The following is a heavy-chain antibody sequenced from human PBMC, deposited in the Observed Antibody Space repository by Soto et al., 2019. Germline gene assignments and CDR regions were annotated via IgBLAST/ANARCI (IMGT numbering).Heavy chain of an antibody. CDR1: GYTFTGYY. J-gene: IGHJ6*02. V-gene: IGHV1-2*04. Sequence: ASVKVSCKASGYTFTGYYMHWVRQAPGQGLEWMGWINPNSGGTNYAQKFQGWVTMTRDTSISTAYMELSRLRSDDTAVYYCARDTIAVAGKGYYYGMDVWGQGTTVTVSS. D-gene: IGHD6-19*01. CDR3: ARDTIAVAGKGYYYGMDV. CDR2: INPNSGGT.